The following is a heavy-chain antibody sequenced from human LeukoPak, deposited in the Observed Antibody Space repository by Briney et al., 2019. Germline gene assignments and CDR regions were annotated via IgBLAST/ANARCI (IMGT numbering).Heavy chain of an antibody. CDR2: IIPIFGTA. D-gene: IGHD3-3*01. J-gene: IGHJ6*02. V-gene: IGHV1-69*01. Sequence: GASVKVSCKASGGTFSSYASSWVRQAPGQGLEWVGGIIPIFGTANYAQKFQGRVTITADESTSTAYMELSSLRSEDTAVYYCARARQYYDFWSGYSYYYYYGMDVWGQGTTVTVSS. CDR1: GGTFSSYA. CDR3: ARARQYYDFWSGYSYYYYYGMDV.